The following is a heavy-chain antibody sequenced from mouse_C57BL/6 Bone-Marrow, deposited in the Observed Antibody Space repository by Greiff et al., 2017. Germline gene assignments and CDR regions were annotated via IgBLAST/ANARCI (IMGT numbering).Heavy chain of an antibody. CDR3: TRDHYYGSAFDY. Sequence: EVQRVESGEGLVKPGGSLKLSCAASGFTFSSYAMSWVRQTPEKRLEWVAYISSGGDYIYYADTVKGRFTISRDNARNTLYLQMSSLKSEDTAMYYCTRDHYYGSAFDYWGQGTTLTVSS. CDR1: GFTFSSYA. V-gene: IGHV5-9-1*02. D-gene: IGHD1-1*01. CDR2: ISSGGDYI. J-gene: IGHJ2*01.